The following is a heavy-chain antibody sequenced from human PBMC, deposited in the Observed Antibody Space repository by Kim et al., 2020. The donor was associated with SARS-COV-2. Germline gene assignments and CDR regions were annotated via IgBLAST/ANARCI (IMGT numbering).Heavy chain of an antibody. CDR1: GFTLSTFW. CDR2: IGKDGSDI. Sequence: GGSLRLSCAASGFTLSTFWMAWVRQAPGKGLEWVANIGKDGSDIYYLDSVKGRFTVSRDNARNSLYLQMNSLGADDTAVYYCVRDTDWHNFDYWGQGILV. J-gene: IGHJ4*02. CDR3: VRDTDWHNFDY. V-gene: IGHV3-7*01. D-gene: IGHD3-9*01.